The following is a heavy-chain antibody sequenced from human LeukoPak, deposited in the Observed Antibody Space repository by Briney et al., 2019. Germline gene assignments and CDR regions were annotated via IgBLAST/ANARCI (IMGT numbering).Heavy chain of an antibody. D-gene: IGHD4-17*01. CDR2: IIPIFGTA. CDR3: AREFGPYGDYPDAFDI. J-gene: IGHJ3*02. Sequence: SVKVSCTASGGTFSSYAISWVRQAPGQGLEWMGGIIPIFGTANYAQKFQGRVTITADESTSTAYMEPSSLRSEDTAVYYCAREFGPYGDYPDAFDIWGQGTMVTVSS. CDR1: GGTFSSYA. V-gene: IGHV1-69*13.